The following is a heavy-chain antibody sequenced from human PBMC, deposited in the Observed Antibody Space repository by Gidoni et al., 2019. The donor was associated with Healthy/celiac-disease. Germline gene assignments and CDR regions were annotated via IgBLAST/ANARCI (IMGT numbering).Heavy chain of an antibody. Sequence: EVQLVESGGGLVQPGGSLRLSCAASGFTVSSNYMRWVRQAPGKGLEWVSVIYSGGSTYYADSVKGRFTISRDNSKNTLYLQMNSLRAEDTAVYYCASGLLWFGELFPFDYWGQGTLVTVSS. CDR2: IYSGGST. V-gene: IGHV3-66*01. CDR1: GFTVSSNY. CDR3: ASGLLWFGELFPFDY. J-gene: IGHJ4*02. D-gene: IGHD3-10*01.